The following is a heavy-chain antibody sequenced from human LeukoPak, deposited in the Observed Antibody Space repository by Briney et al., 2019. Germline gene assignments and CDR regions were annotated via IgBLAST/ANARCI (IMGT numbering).Heavy chain of an antibody. D-gene: IGHD6-13*01. J-gene: IGHJ3*02. CDR1: GYTFTSYD. CDR3: AIGRQQLKDAFDI. Sequence: ASVKLSCKASGYTFTSYDINWVRHGTGQGLEWKWCMNPNSGNTGYAQKFQGRVTMPRNTAISTAYMELSRLRSEDTAVYYCAIGRQQLKDAFDIWGQGTMVTVSS. CDR2: MNPNSGNT. V-gene: IGHV1-8*01.